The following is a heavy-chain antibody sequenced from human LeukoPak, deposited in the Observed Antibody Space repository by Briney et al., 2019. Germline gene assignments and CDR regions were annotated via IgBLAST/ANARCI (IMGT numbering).Heavy chain of an antibody. CDR3: ARGSGTYYAGAFGI. CDR2: VHYSGST. Sequence: SETLSLTCSVSGGSISTYYWSWIRQPPGKGLEWIGYVHYSGSTFYNPSLKSRVTTSVDASKSQFSLKLSSVTAADTAVYYCARGSGTYYAGAFGIWGQGTLVTVSS. V-gene: IGHV4-59*01. J-gene: IGHJ3*02. CDR1: GGSISTYY. D-gene: IGHD3-22*01.